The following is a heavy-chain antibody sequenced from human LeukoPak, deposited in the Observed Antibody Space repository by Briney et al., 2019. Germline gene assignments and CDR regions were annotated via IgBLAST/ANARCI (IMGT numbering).Heavy chain of an antibody. CDR2: IYSGGST. D-gene: IGHD2-15*01. CDR1: GFTVSSNY. V-gene: IGHV3-53*01. Sequence: GGSLRLSCAASGFTVSSNYMSWVRQAPGKGLEWVSVIYSGGSTYYADSVKGRFTISRDNSKNTLYLQMNSLRAEDTAVYYCAREGGGYCSGGSCYAYYYYGMDLWGQGTTVTVSS. J-gene: IGHJ6*02. CDR3: AREGGGYCSGGSCYAYYYYGMDL.